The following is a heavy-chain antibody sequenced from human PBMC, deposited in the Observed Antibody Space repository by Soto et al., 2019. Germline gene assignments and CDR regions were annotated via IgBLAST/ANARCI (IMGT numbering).Heavy chain of an antibody. CDR3: VKVRRLKNPRRSPGWFDT. V-gene: IGHV4-59*01. J-gene: IGHJ5*02. D-gene: IGHD6-6*01. CDR2: IWYRGTT. CDR1: GDSISSGY. Sequence: SETLSLTCNVSGDSISSGYWSWIRQPPGKTLEWIGYIWYRGTTEYNPSLKSRVTISIDTTANQFSLDLTSVSAADTAVYYCVKVRRLKNPRRSPGWFDTWGQGALVTVSS.